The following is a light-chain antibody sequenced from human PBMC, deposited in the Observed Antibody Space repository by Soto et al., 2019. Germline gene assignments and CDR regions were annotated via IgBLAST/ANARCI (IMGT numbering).Light chain of an antibody. CDR1: QSVSSN. V-gene: IGKV3-15*01. CDR2: DAS. Sequence: EIVMTQSPATLSVSPGETATLYCRASQSVSSNLAWHQQKPGQAPRILMYDASTRATGISARFSGSGSGTEFTLTISSLQSEDFAVYYCQQYQNWPITFGQGTRLEIK. CDR3: QQYQNWPIT. J-gene: IGKJ5*01.